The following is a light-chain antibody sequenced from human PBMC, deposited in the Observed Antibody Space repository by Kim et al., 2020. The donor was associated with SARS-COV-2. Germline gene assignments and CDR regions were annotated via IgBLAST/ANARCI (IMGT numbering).Light chain of an antibody. CDR2: GAS. Sequence: SPGERLPLACRASQAVSGDKVGWYVQRPGQAPRLLIYGASSRAPDIADRFTGSGSGTDFALTISRLDPEDFAVYFCQQYGHSPRTLGQGTKLEI. CDR3: QQYGHSPRT. CDR1: QAVSGDK. J-gene: IGKJ2*02. V-gene: IGKV3-20*01.